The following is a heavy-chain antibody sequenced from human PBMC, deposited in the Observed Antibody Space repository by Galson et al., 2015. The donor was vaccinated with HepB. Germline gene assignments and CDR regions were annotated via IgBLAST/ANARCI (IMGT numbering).Heavy chain of an antibody. J-gene: IGHJ6*02. CDR2: ISGSGGST. D-gene: IGHD5-18*01. V-gene: IGHV3-23*01. CDR3: AKGYSYGSPYGMDV. Sequence: SLRLSCAASGFTFSSYAMSWVRQAPGKGLEWVSAISGSGGSTYYADSVKGRSTISRDNSKNTLYLQMNSLRAEDTAVYYCAKGYSYGSPYGMDVWGQGTTVTVSS. CDR1: GFTFSSYA.